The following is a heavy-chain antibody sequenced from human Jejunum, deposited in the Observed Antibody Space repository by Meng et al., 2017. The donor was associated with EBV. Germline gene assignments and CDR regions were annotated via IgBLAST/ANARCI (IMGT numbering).Heavy chain of an antibody. V-gene: IGHV4-4*02. CDR3: ARYGSGYFPALWY. CDR2: IYHSGST. D-gene: IGHD3-3*01. CDR1: GDSISSSNW. J-gene: IGHJ4*02. Sequence: GPGLVKPSGTLSLSCAVYGDSISSSNWWSWVRQPPGKGLEWIGEIYHSGSTNYNPSLKSRVTSSVDKSKNQFSLKLSSVTAADTAVYYCARYGSGYFPALWYWGQGTLVTVSS.